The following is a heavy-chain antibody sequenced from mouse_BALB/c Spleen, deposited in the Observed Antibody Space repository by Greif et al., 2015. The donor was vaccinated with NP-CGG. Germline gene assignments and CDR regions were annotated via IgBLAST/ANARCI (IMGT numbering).Heavy chain of an antibody. Sequence: QVQLQQSGAELAKPGASVKMSCKASGYTFTSYWMHWVKQRPGQGLEWIGYINPSTGYTEYNQKFKDKATLTADKSSSTAYMQLSSLTSEDSAVYYCARGKIYDGNYWGQGTTLTVSS. CDR2: INPSTGYT. CDR1: GYTFTSYW. CDR3: ARGKIYDGNY. D-gene: IGHD2-3*01. V-gene: IGHV1-7*01. J-gene: IGHJ2*01.